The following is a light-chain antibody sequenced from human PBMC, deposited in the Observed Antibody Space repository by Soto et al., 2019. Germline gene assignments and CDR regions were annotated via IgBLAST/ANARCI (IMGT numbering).Light chain of an antibody. V-gene: IGKV1-5*01. CDR3: QQYDSYSWT. Sequence: DLQMTQSPSTLSASVGARVTITCRASQNINKWLAWHQQKPGKAPKLLIYDASSLEIGVPSRFSASGSGTELIITINSLQPDDCETYACQQYDSYSWTFDQGTKVDIK. CDR1: QNINKW. CDR2: DAS. J-gene: IGKJ1*01.